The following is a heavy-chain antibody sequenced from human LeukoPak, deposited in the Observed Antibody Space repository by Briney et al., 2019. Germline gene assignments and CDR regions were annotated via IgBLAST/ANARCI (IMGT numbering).Heavy chain of an antibody. Sequence: GGSLRLSCAASGFTFSSYDMSWIRQAPGKGLEWVSYISHTSSDTNYADSVKGRFTISRDNAKTSLYLQMNSLRAEDTAVYYCARGGFGSLDYWGQGTLVTVSS. CDR3: ARGGFGSLDY. V-gene: IGHV3-11*06. CDR2: ISHTSSDT. CDR1: GFTFSSYD. D-gene: IGHD2-15*01. J-gene: IGHJ4*02.